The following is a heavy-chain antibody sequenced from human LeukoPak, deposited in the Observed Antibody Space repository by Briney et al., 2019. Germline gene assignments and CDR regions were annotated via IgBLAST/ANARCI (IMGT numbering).Heavy chain of an antibody. CDR2: ISGSGGST. CDR3: AKDTTVYYDSSGYYGDAFGI. D-gene: IGHD3-22*01. CDR1: GFTFSSYA. J-gene: IGHJ3*02. V-gene: IGHV3-23*01. Sequence: GGSLRLSCAASGFTFSSYAMSWVRQAPGKGLEWVSAISGSGGSTYYAYSVKGRFTISRDNSKNTLYLQMNSLRAEDTAVYYCAKDTTVYYDSSGYYGDAFGIWGQGTMVTVSS.